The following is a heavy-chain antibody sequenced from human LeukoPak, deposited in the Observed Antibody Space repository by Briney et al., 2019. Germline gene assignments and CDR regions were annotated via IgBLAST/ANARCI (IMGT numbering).Heavy chain of an antibody. J-gene: IGHJ4*02. V-gene: IGHV4-59*01. Sequence: SETLSLTCTVSGGSISSYYWSWIRQPPGKGLEWIGYIYYSGSTNYNPSLKSRVTISVDTSKNQFSLKLSSVTAADTAVYYCARLGHCGGDWCHYFDYWGQGTLVTVSS. D-gene: IGHD2-21*02. CDR2: IYYSGST. CDR3: ARLGHCGGDWCHYFDY. CDR1: GGSISSYY.